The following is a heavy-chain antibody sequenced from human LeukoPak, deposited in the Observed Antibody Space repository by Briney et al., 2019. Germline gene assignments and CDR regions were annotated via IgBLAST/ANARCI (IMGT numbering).Heavy chain of an antibody. J-gene: IGHJ4*02. CDR2: ISWNSGSI. CDR3: AKESFYDSSGYPLDY. Sequence: PGGSLRLSCAASGFTFDDYAMHWVRQAPGKGLEWGSGISWNSGSIGYADSVKGRFTISRDNAKNSLYLQMNSLRAEDTALYYCAKESFYDSSGYPLDYWGQGTLVTVSS. D-gene: IGHD3-22*01. CDR1: GFTFDDYA. V-gene: IGHV3-9*01.